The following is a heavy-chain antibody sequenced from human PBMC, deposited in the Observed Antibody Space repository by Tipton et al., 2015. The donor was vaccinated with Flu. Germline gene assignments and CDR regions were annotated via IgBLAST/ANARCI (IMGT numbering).Heavy chain of an antibody. D-gene: IGHD3-10*01. CDR1: GFIFRTYG. CDR3: ARDSWFRGTDHADS. Sequence: SLRLSCAASGFIFRTYGMHWVRQAPGKGLEWVATIWPDGSGNRFADSVKGRFTISRDNSQSTLFLQMNSLRAEDSAMYYCARDSWFRGTDHADSWCQGTLVPVSS. V-gene: IGHV3-33*08. CDR2: IWPDGSGN. J-gene: IGHJ4*02.